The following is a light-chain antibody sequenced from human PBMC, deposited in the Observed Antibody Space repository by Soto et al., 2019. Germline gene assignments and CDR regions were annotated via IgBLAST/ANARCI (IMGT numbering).Light chain of an antibody. CDR3: CSFADFTYV. J-gene: IGLJ1*01. Sequence: QSVLTQPASVSGSPGQSITISCTGTSSDIGSYDLVSWYQQHPGTAPKLIIYEVTKRPSGVSTRFSGSKSGNTASLTISGLQAVYEADYYCCSFADFTYVFGTGTKLTVL. CDR1: SSDIGSYDL. V-gene: IGLV2-23*02. CDR2: EVT.